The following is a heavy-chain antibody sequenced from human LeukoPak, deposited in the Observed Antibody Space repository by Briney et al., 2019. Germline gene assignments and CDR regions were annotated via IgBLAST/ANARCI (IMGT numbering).Heavy chain of an antibody. CDR1: GGSISSYY. CDR3: ARGGGSWLRGYYSDY. V-gene: IGHV4-4*07. J-gene: IGHJ4*02. CDR2: IYTSGST. Sequence: PSETLSLTCTVSGGSISSYYWSWIRQPAGKGLERIGRIYTSGSTNNNPSLKSRVTMSEDTSKNQLSLKLRSATAADTAVYYCARGGGSWLRGYYSDYWGQGTLVTVSS. D-gene: IGHD5-12*01.